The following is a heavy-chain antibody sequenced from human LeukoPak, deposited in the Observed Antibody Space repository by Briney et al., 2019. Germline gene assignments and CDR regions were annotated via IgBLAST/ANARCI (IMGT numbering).Heavy chain of an antibody. J-gene: IGHJ4*02. V-gene: IGHV4-39*01. CDR1: GGSVSSSFYY. D-gene: IGHD1-26*01. CDR2: MYFSGST. Sequence: SETLSLTCTVSGGSVSSSFYYWGWIRQPPGKGLEWIGSMYFSGSTHYNPCLKSRVTISVDTSKNQFSLKLTSVTAADTAVYYCANAASSSVDYWGQRTLVTVSS. CDR3: ANAASSSVDY.